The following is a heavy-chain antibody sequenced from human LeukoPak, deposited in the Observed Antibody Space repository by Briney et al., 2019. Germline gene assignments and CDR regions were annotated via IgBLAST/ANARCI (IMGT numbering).Heavy chain of an antibody. J-gene: IGHJ6*03. CDR3: ARRGQDQYYMDD. D-gene: IGHD3-10*01. Sequence: SETLSLTCTVSGGSISSGGYYWSWIRQPPGKGLEWIGYIYHSGSTYYNPSLKSRVTISVDRSKNQFSLNLSSVTAADTAVYYCARRGQDQYYMDDWGKGTTVTVSS. CDR1: GGSISSGGYY. CDR2: IYHSGST. V-gene: IGHV4-30-2*01.